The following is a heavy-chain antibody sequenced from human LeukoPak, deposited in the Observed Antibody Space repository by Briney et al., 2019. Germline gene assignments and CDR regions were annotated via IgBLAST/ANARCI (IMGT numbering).Heavy chain of an antibody. Sequence: GGSLRLSCAASGFTFSSYWISSVRQAPGKWREWVPNIKQDGSEKYYVDSVKGRFTISRDNAKNSLYLQMNSLRAEDTAVYYCARSRRWFPFDYWGQGTLVTVSS. CDR3: ARSRRWFPFDY. D-gene: IGHD2-15*01. CDR1: GFTFSSYW. J-gene: IGHJ4*02. CDR2: IKQDGSEK. V-gene: IGHV3-7*01.